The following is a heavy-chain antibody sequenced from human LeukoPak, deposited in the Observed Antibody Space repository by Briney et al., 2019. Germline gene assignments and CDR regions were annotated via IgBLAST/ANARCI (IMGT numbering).Heavy chain of an antibody. Sequence: GGSLRLSCAASGFTFSDYYMSWIRQAPGKGLEWVSYISSSGSTIYYADSVKGRFTISRDNAKNSLYLQMNSLRAEDTAVYYCARVGSAAALYYYGMDVWGQGTTVTVSS. D-gene: IGHD6-13*01. CDR1: GFTFSDYY. CDR3: ARVGSAAALYYYGMDV. J-gene: IGHJ6*02. CDR2: ISSSGSTI. V-gene: IGHV3-11*01.